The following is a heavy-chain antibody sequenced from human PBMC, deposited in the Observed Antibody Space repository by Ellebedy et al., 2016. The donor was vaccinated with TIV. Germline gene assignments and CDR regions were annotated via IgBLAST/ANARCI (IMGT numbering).Heavy chain of an antibody. CDR2: IEDAGTET. V-gene: IGHV3-7*03. J-gene: IGHJ2*01. CDR1: GFTFSNFA. CDR3: ARRGSRYWHFDL. D-gene: IGHD1-1*01. Sequence: GESLKISCGASGFTFSNFAMTWVRQAPGKGLEWVASIEDAGTETYSVDSAEGRFIISRDNAKNSLYLRINNPRDEDTAVYYCARRGSRYWHFDLWGRGTQVIVSS.